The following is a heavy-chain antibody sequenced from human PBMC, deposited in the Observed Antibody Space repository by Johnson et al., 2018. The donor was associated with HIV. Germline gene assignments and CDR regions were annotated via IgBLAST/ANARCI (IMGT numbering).Heavy chain of an antibody. CDR3: ARDRPYVAAFDI. CDR1: GFTFSSYA. V-gene: IGHV3-23*04. J-gene: IGHJ3*02. Sequence: VQVVESGGGLVQPGGSLRLSCAASGFTFSSYAMSWVRQAPGKGLEWVSAISGSGGSTYYADSVKGRFTISSDNSKNPLYLQMNSQRAEDTAVYYCARDRPYVAAFDIWGQGTMVTVSS. CDR2: ISGSGGST. D-gene: IGHD3-16*01.